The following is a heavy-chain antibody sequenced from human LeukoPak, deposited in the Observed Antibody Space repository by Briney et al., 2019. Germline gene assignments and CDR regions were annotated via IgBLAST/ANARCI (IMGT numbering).Heavy chain of an antibody. CDR3: ARAETPIAARRSGAFDI. Sequence: SVKVSCKASGGTFSSYAISWVRQAPGQGLEWMGGIIPIFGTANYAQKFQGRVTITADESTSTAYMELSSLRSEDTAVYYCARAETPIAARRSGAFDIWGQGTMVTVSS. D-gene: IGHD6-6*01. V-gene: IGHV1-69*13. CDR2: IIPIFGTA. J-gene: IGHJ3*02. CDR1: GGTFSSYA.